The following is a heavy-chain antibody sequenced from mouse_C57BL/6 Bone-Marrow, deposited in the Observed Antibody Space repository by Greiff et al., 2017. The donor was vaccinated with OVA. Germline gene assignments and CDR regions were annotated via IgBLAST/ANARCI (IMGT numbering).Heavy chain of an antibody. Sequence: EVMLVESGGGLVKPGGSLKLSCAASGFTFSSYAMSWVRQTPEKRLEWVATISDGGSYTYYPDNVKGRFTISRDNAKNNLYLQMSHLKSEDTAMYYCARDEYSNDFDYWGQGTTLTVSS. CDR1: GFTFSSYA. J-gene: IGHJ2*01. V-gene: IGHV5-4*01. CDR2: ISDGGSYT. CDR3: ARDEYSNDFDY. D-gene: IGHD2-5*01.